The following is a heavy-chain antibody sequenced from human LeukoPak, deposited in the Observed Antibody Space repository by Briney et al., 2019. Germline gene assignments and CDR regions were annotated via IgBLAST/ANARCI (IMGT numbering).Heavy chain of an antibody. D-gene: IGHD1-14*01. CDR3: ARDSNRVPENWFDP. V-gene: IGHV4-31*03. CDR2: IYYSGST. CDR1: GGSISSGGYY. Sequence: SQTLSLTCTVSGGSISSGGYYWSWIRQHPGKGLEWTGYIYYSGSTYYNPSLKSRVTISVDTSKNQFSLKLSSVTAADTAVYYCARDSNRVPENWFDPWGQGTLVTVSS. J-gene: IGHJ5*02.